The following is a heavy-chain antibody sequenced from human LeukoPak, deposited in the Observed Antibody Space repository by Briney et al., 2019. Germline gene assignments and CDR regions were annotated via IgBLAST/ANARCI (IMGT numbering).Heavy chain of an antibody. CDR3: ARDPLNSSSGGGSDY. CDR1: GFTVSSNY. V-gene: IGHV3-53*01. Sequence: PGGSLRLSCAASGFTVSSNYMSWVRQAPGKGLEWVSVIYSGGSTYYADSVKGGFTISRDNSKNTLYLQMNSLRAEDTAVYYCARDPLNSSSGGGSDYWGQGTLVTVSS. CDR2: IYSGGST. D-gene: IGHD6-13*01. J-gene: IGHJ4*02.